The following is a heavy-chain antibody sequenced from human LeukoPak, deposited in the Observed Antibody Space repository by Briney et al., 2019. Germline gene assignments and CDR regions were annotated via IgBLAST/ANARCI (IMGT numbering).Heavy chain of an antibody. CDR2: MYHSGST. V-gene: IGHV4-59*01. CDR1: GGSISSYD. J-gene: IGHJ3*02. Sequence: SETLSLTCTVSGGSISSYDWSWIRQPPGKGLEWIGYMYHSGSTNYNPSLKSRVTISVDTSKNQFSLKLNSVTAADTAVYYCARRGGSPLGAFDIWGQGTMVTVSS. CDR3: ARRGGSPLGAFDI. D-gene: IGHD1-26*01.